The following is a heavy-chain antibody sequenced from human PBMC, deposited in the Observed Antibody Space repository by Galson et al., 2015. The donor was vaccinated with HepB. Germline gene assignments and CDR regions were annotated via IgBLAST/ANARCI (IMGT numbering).Heavy chain of an antibody. D-gene: IGHD6-19*01. CDR3: ARIGYSSSSFDY. CDR2: INQDGSEK. Sequence: SLRLSCAASGFTFSRCWMSWVRQAPGKGLEWVANINQDGSEKHYVDSVKGRFTFSRDNTKNSIYLQINSLRAEDTAVFYCARIGYSSSSFDYWGQGTLVSVSS. V-gene: IGHV3-7*03. J-gene: IGHJ4*02. CDR1: GFTFSRCW.